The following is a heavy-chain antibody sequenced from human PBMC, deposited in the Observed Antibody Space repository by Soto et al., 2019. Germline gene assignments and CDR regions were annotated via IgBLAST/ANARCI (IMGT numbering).Heavy chain of an antibody. V-gene: IGHV1-2*04. CDR2: INLNSGGT. CDR1: GYTFTGYY. CDR3: ARDGGLDVDTAMVPYYYYMDV. J-gene: IGHJ6*03. D-gene: IGHD5-18*01. Sequence: ASVKVSCKASGYTFTGYYMHWVRQAPGQGLEWMCLINLNSGGTNFAQKFQGWVTMTRDTSISTAYMVLSRLRSDDTAVYYCARDGGLDVDTAMVPYYYYMDVWGKGTTVTVSS.